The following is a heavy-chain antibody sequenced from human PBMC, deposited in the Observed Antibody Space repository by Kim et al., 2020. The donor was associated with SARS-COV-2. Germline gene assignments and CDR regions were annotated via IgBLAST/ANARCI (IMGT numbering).Heavy chain of an antibody. V-gene: IGHV3-11*06. D-gene: IGHD6-19*01. J-gene: IGHJ6*02. Sequence: TEKGRSTITRDNAKNSLYLKMNSLRDEDTAVYYCASSSVAGNYYYYGMDVWGQGTTVTVSS. CDR3: ASSSVAGNYYYYGMDV.